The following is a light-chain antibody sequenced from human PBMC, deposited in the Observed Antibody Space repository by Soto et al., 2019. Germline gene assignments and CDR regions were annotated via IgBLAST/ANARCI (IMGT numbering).Light chain of an antibody. CDR1: QSVRNK. CDR2: DTS. V-gene: IGKV3-15*01. Sequence: TQSRATQSLSPVERATFSCKASQSVRNKVAWYQHKPGQTPRVIIYDTSTRAAGIPARFSGSGYGTYFTLTISSLQSEDFAVYYCQQYNIWRSITFGQGTRLEIK. J-gene: IGKJ5*01. CDR3: QQYNIWRSIT.